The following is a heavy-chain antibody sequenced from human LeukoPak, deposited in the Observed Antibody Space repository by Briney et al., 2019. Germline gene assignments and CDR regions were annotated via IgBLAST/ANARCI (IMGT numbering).Heavy chain of an antibody. CDR2: VNPSSGGT. V-gene: IGHV1-2*02. Sequence: GASVKVSCKASGYTFSGHYLHWVRQAPGQGLEWMGWVNPSSGGTTYAQKFRGRVSMTSDTTNSTAYMELSSLRFDDTAVYYCARVMVRGATFYYGTDVWGQGTTVIVSS. J-gene: IGHJ6*02. CDR1: GYTFSGHY. D-gene: IGHD3-10*01. CDR3: ARVMVRGATFYYGTDV.